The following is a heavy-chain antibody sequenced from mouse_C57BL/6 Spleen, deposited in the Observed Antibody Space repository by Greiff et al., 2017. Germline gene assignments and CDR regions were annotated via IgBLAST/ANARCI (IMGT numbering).Heavy chain of an antibody. J-gene: IGHJ3*01. CDR1: GFSFNTYA. CDR3: VRRGFAY. Sequence: EVKLMESGGGLVQPKGSLKLSCAASGFSFNTYAMNWVRQAPGKGLEWVARIRSKSNNYATYYADSVKDRFTISRDDSESMLYLQMNNFKTEDTAMYYCVRRGFAYWGQGTLVTVSA. CDR2: IRSKSNNYAT. V-gene: IGHV10-1*01.